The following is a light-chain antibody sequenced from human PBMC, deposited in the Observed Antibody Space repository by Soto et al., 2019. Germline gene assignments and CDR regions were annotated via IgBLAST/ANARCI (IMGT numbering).Light chain of an antibody. Sequence: DIQMTQSPSTLSASVGDRVTITCRASQSISIWLAWYPQKPGKAPKILTYKASSIESGVPSRFSGSGSGTEFYLTISSLQPDDFATYYCQQYSTYTPRTVGQGTKVDSK. CDR2: KAS. CDR3: QQYSTYTPRT. J-gene: IGKJ1*01. V-gene: IGKV1-5*03. CDR1: QSISIW.